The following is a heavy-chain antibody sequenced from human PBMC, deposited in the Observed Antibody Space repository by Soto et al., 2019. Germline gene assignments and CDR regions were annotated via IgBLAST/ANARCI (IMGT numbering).Heavy chain of an antibody. CDR2: IIPLFRTT. CDR3: AKVDSSGTTRSDY. D-gene: IGHD1-1*01. Sequence: HVQLVQSGAEVKKPGSSVKDSCKASGGTLSSSTITWVRLAPGQGLEWMGRIIPLFRTTNYAQKLQGRVTITADISTRTAYMELSSLRSEDTAMYYCAKVDSSGTTRSDYWGQGTLVTVSS. J-gene: IGHJ4*02. CDR1: GGTLSSST. V-gene: IGHV1-69*08.